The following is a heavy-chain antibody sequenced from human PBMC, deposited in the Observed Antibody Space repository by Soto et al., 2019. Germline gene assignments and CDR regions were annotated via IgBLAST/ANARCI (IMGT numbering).Heavy chain of an antibody. V-gene: IGHV4-4*02. J-gene: IGHJ5*02. Sequence: SETLSLTCAVSGGSISSSNWWSWVRQPPGKGLEWIGEIYHSGSTNYNPSLKSRVTISVDKSKNQFSLKLSSVTAADTAVYYCARVPAVAINWFDPWGQGTLVTVSS. CDR3: ARVPAVAINWFDP. D-gene: IGHD6-19*01. CDR1: GGSISSSNW. CDR2: IYHSGST.